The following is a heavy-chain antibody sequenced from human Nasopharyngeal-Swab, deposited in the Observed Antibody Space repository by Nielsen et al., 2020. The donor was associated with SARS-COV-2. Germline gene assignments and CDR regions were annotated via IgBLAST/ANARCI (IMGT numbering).Heavy chain of an antibody. J-gene: IGHJ6*03. D-gene: IGHD3-16*01. V-gene: IGHV4-39*07. CDR3: ARERGRGGIWNYYYYYMDV. CDR2: IYYSGST. Sequence: WIRQPPGKGLEWIGSIYYSGSTYCNPSLKSRVTISVDTSKNQFSLKLSSVTAAATAVYYCARERGRGGIWNYYYYYMDVWGKGTTVTVSS.